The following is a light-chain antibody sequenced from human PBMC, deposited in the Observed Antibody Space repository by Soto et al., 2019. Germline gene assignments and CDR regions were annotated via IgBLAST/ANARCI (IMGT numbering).Light chain of an antibody. J-gene: IGKJ1*01. CDR2: GAS. V-gene: IGKV3-15*01. Sequence: VLTQSPATLSVSPGERVTLSCRASESVRTSLAWYQHKPGRSPSLLMYGASNRATGVPDRFSGIGSRRVLSVNITSLQSDDLASYCCQQYSDWSGTCGQGTKFDIK. CDR3: QQYSDWSGT. CDR1: ESVRTS.